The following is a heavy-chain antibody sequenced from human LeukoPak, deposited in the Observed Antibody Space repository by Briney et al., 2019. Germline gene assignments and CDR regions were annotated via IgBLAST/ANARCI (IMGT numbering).Heavy chain of an antibody. V-gene: IGHV4-59*01. CDR3: ARLRDGNYYYGMDV. Sequence: SETLSLTCTVSGGSISGYYWSWIRQPPGKGLEWIGYIYYSGTTTYNPSLKSRVTISLDTSKKQFSLKLSSVTAADTAMYYCARLRDGNYYYGMDVWGQGTTVTVSS. CDR1: GGSISGYY. CDR2: IYYSGTT. D-gene: IGHD5-24*01. J-gene: IGHJ6*02.